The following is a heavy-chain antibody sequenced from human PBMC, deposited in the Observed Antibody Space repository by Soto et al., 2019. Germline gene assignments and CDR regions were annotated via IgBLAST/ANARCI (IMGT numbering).Heavy chain of an antibody. Sequence: PSQTLSLTCAISGDSVSNDSAAWNWIRQSPSRGLEWLGRTFYRSKWYNDYAVSLKSRITINPDTSKNQFSLQLNSVTPEDTAVYYCTRVNSITAAGLFESWGQGTLVTVSS. V-gene: IGHV6-1*01. CDR3: TRVNSITAAGLFES. J-gene: IGHJ4*02. D-gene: IGHD6-13*01. CDR1: GDSVSNDSAA. CDR2: TFYRSKWYN.